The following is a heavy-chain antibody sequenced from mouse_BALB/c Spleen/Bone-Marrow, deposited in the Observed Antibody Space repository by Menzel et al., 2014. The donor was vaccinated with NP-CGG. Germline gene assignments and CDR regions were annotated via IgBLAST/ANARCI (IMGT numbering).Heavy chain of an antibody. D-gene: IGHD1-1*01. CDR2: IRNKANGYAT. Sequence: EVQLVESGGGSVQPGGSLRLSCATSGFTFTDYYMSWVRQPPGKTLEWLGFIRNKANGYATEYSASVKGRFTISRDNSQSILYLQMNTLRAEDSATHYCARDRNYGSSWYFDVWGAGTTVTVSS. J-gene: IGHJ1*01. CDR3: ARDRNYGSSWYFDV. CDR1: GFTFTDYY. V-gene: IGHV7-3*02.